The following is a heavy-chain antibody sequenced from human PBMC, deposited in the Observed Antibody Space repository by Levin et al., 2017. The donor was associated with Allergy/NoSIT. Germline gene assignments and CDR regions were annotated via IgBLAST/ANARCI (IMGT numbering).Heavy chain of an antibody. Sequence: AASVKVSCKASGFSFTFYAITWVRQAPGQGLEWMGWISPYNGDTKYAQKLQDRVTMTTDTSTSTAYMELRSLRSDDTAVYYCAREMAGTAADTFDIWGQGTMVTVSS. CDR1: GFSFTFYA. D-gene: IGHD2-8*01. J-gene: IGHJ3*02. CDR3: AREMAGTAADTFDI. CDR2: ISPYNGDT. V-gene: IGHV1-18*01.